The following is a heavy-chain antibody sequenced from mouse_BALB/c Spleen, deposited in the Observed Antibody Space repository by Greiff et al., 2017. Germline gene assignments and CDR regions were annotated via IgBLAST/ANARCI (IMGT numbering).Heavy chain of an antibody. CDR1: GFTFSDYY. D-gene: IGHD2-4*01. CDR3: ARDGDYDGGYYFDY. J-gene: IGHJ2*01. CDR2: ISDGGSYT. Sequence: EVMLVESGGGLVKPGGSLKLSCAASGFTFSDYYMYWVRQTPEKRLEWVATISDGGSYTYYPDSVKGRFTISRDNAKNNLYLQMSSLKSEDTAMYYCARDGDYDGGYYFDYWGQGTTLTVSS. V-gene: IGHV5-4*02.